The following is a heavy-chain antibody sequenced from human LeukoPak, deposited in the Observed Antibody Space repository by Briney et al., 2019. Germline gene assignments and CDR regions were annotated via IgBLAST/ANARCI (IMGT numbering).Heavy chain of an antibody. Sequence: PSETLSLTCTVSGGSISIYYWSWIRQPAGKGLEWIGRIYTSGSTNYNPSLQSRVTMSVDTSKNQFSLKLSSVTAADTAVYYCARVAHYYDSSGYYDYWGQGTLVTVSS. CDR2: IYTSGST. CDR1: GGSISIYY. D-gene: IGHD3-22*01. V-gene: IGHV4-4*07. J-gene: IGHJ4*02. CDR3: ARVAHYYDSSGYYDY.